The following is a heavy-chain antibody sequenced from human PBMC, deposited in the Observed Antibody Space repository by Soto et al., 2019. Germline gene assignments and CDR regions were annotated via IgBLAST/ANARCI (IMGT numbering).Heavy chain of an antibody. CDR2: ISGSGGST. CDR3: AKRLHGYSSSWCDY. Sequence: GGSLRLSCAASGFTFSSYAMSWVRQAPGKGLEWVSAISGSGGSTYYADSVKGRFTISRDNSKNTLYLQMNSLRAEDTAVYYCAKRLHGYSSSWCDYWGQGTLVTVSS. CDR1: GFTFSSYA. D-gene: IGHD6-13*01. V-gene: IGHV3-23*01. J-gene: IGHJ4*02.